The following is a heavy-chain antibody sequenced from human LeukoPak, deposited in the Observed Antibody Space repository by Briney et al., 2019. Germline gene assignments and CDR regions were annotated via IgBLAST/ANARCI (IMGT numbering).Heavy chain of an antibody. CDR1: GYTFTSYG. CDR2: ISAYNGNT. Sequence: ASVKVSCKASGYTFTSYGISWVRQAPGQGLEWMGWISAYNGNTNYAQKLQGRVTMTTDTSTSTAYMELRSLRSDDTAVYYCATNGEYCGSTSCWDWFDPWGQGTLVTVSS. V-gene: IGHV1-18*01. D-gene: IGHD2-2*01. J-gene: IGHJ5*02. CDR3: ATNGEYCGSTSCWDWFDP.